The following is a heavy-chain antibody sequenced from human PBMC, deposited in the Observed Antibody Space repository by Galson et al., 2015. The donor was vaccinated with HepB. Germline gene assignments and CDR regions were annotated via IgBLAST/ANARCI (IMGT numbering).Heavy chain of an antibody. CDR1: GGSFSGYY. Sequence: TLSLTCAVYGGSFSGYYWSWIRQPPGKGLEWIGEINHSGSTNYNPSLKSRVTISVDTSKNQFSLKLSSVTAADTAVYYCARSIGDYIWGSYRPPRFDPWGQGTLVTVSS. J-gene: IGHJ5*02. V-gene: IGHV4-34*01. D-gene: IGHD3-16*02. CDR2: INHSGST. CDR3: ARSIGDYIWGSYRPPRFDP.